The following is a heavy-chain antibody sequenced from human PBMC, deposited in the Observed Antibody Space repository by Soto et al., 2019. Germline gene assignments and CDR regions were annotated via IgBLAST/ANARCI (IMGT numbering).Heavy chain of an antibody. D-gene: IGHD2-21*02. J-gene: IGHJ4*02. CDR2: INDGNGNT. CDR1: GYTFTSYA. CDR3: ARSIVVVTALDY. Sequence: ASVKVSCKASGYTFTSYAMHWVRQAPGQRLEWMGWINDGNGNTKYSQKFQGRVTITRGTSASTAYMELSSLRSEDTAVYYCARSIVVVTALDYWGQGTLVTVSS. V-gene: IGHV1-3*01.